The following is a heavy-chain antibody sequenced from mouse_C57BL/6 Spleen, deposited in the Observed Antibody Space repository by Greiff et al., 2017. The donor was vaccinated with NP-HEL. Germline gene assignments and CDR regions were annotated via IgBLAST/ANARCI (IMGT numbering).Heavy chain of an antibody. CDR2: IDPSDSYT. V-gene: IGHV1-69*01. CDR3: ARGGSSWAY. Sequence: QVQLQQPGAELVMPGASVKLSCKASGYTFTTSWMHWVRQRPGQGLEWIGEIDPSDSYTNYNQKFKGKSTLTVDKSSSTAYMQLSSLTSEDSAVYYCARGGSSWAYWGQGTLVTVSA. CDR1: GYTFTTSW. J-gene: IGHJ3*01. D-gene: IGHD1-1*01.